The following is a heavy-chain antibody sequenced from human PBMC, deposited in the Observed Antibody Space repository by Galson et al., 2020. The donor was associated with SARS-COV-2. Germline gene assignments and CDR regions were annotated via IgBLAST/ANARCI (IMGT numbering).Heavy chain of an antibody. CDR2: IYWDDDK. D-gene: IGHD6-13*01. CDR3: AHRNIAAAGFSGYVDL. Sequence: SGPTLVKPTQTLTLTCTFSGFSLSTSGVGVGWIRQPPGKALEWHALIYWDDDKRYSPSLKSRLTITKDTSKNQVVLTMTNMDPVDTATYYCAHRNIAAAGFSGYVDLWGRGTLVTVSS. CDR1: GFSLSTSGVG. J-gene: IGHJ2*01. V-gene: IGHV2-5*02.